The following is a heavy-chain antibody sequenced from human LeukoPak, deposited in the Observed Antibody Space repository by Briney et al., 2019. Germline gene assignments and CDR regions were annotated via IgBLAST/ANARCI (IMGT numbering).Heavy chain of an antibody. CDR1: GGSISSSNW. J-gene: IGHJ4*02. Sequence: PSGTLSLTCAISGGSISSSNWWTWVRQPPGKGLEWVGEIYLRGNTNYNPSLESRVTISVDESKTQLSLRLESVTAADTAVYYCARGTITTVTDSWGPGTLVTVSS. CDR2: IYLRGNT. V-gene: IGHV4-4*02. CDR3: ARGTITTVTDS. D-gene: IGHD4-17*01.